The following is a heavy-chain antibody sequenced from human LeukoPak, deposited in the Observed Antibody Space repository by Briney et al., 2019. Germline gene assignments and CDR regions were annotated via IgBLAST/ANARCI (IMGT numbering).Heavy chain of an antibody. V-gene: IGHV1-2*02. CDR1: GYTFTGYY. D-gene: IGHD2-2*01. CDR3: ARDRSVVVVPAAIPHNWFDP. J-gene: IGHJ5*02. Sequence: GASVEVSCKASGYTFTGYYMHWVRQAPGQGLEWMGWINPNSGGTNYAQKFQGRVTMTRDTSISTAYMELSRLRSDDTAVYYCARDRSVVVVPAAIPHNWFDPWGQGTLVTVSS. CDR2: INPNSGGT.